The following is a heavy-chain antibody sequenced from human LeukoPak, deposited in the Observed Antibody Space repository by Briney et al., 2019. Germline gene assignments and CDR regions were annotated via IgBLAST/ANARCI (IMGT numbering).Heavy chain of an antibody. D-gene: IGHD3-10*01. CDR1: GFTFNNYG. Sequence: GSLRLSCAASGFTFNNYGMHWVRQAPGKGLEWVAFIRYNGNNQYYADSVKGRFTISRDNSKNTLYLQMNSLKGDDTAVYYCAKGSAFYYIDVWGKGTTVIISS. CDR3: AKGSAFYYIDV. J-gene: IGHJ6*03. CDR2: IRYNGNNQ. V-gene: IGHV3-30*02.